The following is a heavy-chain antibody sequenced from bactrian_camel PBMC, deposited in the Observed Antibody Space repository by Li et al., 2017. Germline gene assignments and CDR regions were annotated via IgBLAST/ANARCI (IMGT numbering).Heavy chain of an antibody. CDR2: INRGGGST. D-gene: IGHD1*01. CDR3: AGDGSVLYWSFY. Sequence: VQLVESGGGSVQSGGSLKLSCATSGFTFSSYDMSWLRQAPGKGLEWVSTINRGGGSTDYTDSVKGRFTVSRDNAKNTLYLQMNNLKPEDTAVCYCAGDGSVLYWSFYWGQGTQVTVS. V-gene: IGHV3S40*01. J-gene: IGHJ4*01. CDR1: GFTFSSYD.